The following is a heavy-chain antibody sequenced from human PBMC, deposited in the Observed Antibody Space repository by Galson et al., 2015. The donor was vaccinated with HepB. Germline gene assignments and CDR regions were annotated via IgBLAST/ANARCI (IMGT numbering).Heavy chain of an antibody. CDR2: INPSGGST. D-gene: IGHD3-3*01. J-gene: IGHJ3*02. CDR3: ARGEGPTIFGVAIPRAFDI. CDR1: GYTFTSYY. V-gene: IGHV1-46*03. Sequence: SVKVSCKASGYTFTSYYMHWVRQAPGQGLEWMGIINPSGGSTSYAQKFQGRVTMTRDTSTSTVYMELSSLRSEDTAVYYCARGEGPTIFGVAIPRAFDIWGQGTMVTVSS.